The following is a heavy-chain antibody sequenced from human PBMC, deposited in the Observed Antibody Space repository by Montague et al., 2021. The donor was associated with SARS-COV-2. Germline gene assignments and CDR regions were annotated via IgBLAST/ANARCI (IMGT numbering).Heavy chain of an antibody. V-gene: IGHV4-59*12. Sequence: SETLSLTCTVSGGSISSYYWSWIRQPPGKGLEWIGYIYYSGSTCYNPSLKSRVTISVDTSKNQFSLKLSSVTAADTAVYYCARAGTITMIVVVIDAFDIWGQGTMVTVSS. D-gene: IGHD3-22*01. CDR3: ARAGTITMIVVVIDAFDI. CDR1: GGSISSYY. CDR2: IYYSGST. J-gene: IGHJ3*02.